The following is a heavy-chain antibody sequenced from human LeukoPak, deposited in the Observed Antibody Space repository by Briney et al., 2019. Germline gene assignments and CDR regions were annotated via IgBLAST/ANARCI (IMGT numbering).Heavy chain of an antibody. J-gene: IGHJ3*02. CDR1: GFTVSSNY. D-gene: IGHD1-14*01. CDR3: ARDRFQPEDAFDI. CDR2: IYSGGST. Sequence: GGSLRLSCAASGFTVSSNYMSWVRQAPGKGLEWVSVIYSGGSTYYADSEKGRFTISRDNSKNTLYLQMNSLRAEDTAVYYCARDRFQPEDAFDIWGQGTMVTVSS. V-gene: IGHV3-66*01.